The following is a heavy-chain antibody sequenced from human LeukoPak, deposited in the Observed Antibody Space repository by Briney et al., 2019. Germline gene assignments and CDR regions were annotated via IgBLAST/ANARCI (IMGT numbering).Heavy chain of an antibody. V-gene: IGHV3-66*01. J-gene: IGHJ6*02. CDR3: ARERDGYCGGDCYYYYGMDV. Sequence: GGSLRLSCTASGFAVSSNYINWVRQAPEKGLEWVSVIHTGGNTYYADSVKGRFTISRDNSKNTVYLQMNSLRAEDTALYYCARERDGYCGGDCYYYYGMDVWGQGTTVTVSS. CDR1: GFAVSSNY. CDR2: IHTGGNT. D-gene: IGHD2-21*02.